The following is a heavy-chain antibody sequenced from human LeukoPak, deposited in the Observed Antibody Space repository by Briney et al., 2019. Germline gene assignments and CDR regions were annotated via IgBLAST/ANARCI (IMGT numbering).Heavy chain of an antibody. CDR2: ISSSGSFK. J-gene: IGHJ4*02. Sequence: GGSLRLSCAASGFTFSSYSMNWVRQAPGRGLEWVSSISSSGSFKYSGASVKGRFTISRDNAKNSLYLQMNSLRADDTAVYYCARGQGVATASADYWGQGTLVTVSS. CDR1: GFTFSSYS. V-gene: IGHV3-21*06. D-gene: IGHD5-18*01. CDR3: ARGQGVATASADY.